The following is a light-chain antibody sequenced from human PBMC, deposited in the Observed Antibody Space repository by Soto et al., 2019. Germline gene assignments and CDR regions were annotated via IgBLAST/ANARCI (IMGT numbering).Light chain of an antibody. CDR3: QQAKNFSLA. CDR1: ESVGNW. CDR2: TAS. J-gene: IGKJ4*01. V-gene: IGKV1-12*01. Sequence: DIQMSQSPSSVSASVGDTVTIACRASESVGNWLAWYQQKPGAAPRLLIYTASNLQRGVPSRFSGSGSGTVFTLTISSLHLEDFASYYRQQAKNFSLAFGGGAKGEMK.